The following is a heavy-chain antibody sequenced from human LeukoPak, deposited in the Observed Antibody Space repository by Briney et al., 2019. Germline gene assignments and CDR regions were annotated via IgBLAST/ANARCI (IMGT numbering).Heavy chain of an antibody. Sequence: GGTLRLSCAASGFTFSSYGMSWVRQAPGKGLEWVSAISSSGSTIYYADSVKGRFTISRDNAKNSLYLQMNSLRAEDTAVYYCAREGYYYYYMDVWGKGTTVTVSS. CDR3: AREGYYYYYMDV. J-gene: IGHJ6*03. CDR1: GFTFSSYG. CDR2: ISSSGSTI. V-gene: IGHV3-48*04.